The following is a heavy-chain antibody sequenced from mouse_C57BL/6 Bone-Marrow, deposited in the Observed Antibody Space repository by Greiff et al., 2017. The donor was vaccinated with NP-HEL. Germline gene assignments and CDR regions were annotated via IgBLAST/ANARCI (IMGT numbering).Heavy chain of an antibody. CDR1: GYTFTDYY. V-gene: IGHV1-26*01. D-gene: IGHD2-1*01. CDR3: AGIYDGNLGFAY. CDR2: INPNNGGT. J-gene: IGHJ3*01. Sequence: EVMLQQSGPELVKPGASVKISCKASGYTFTDYYMNWVKQSHGKSLEWIGDINPNNGGTSYNQKFKGKATLTADKSSSTAYMELRSLTSEDSAVYFCAGIYDGNLGFAYWGQGTLVTVSA.